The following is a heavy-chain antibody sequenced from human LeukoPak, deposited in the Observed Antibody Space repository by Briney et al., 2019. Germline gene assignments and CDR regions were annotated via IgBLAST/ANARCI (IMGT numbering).Heavy chain of an antibody. Sequence: GGSLRLSCAASGFTFSSYAMSWVRQAPGKGLEWVSAISGSGGSTYYADSVKGRFTISRDNSKDTLYLQMNSLRAEDTAVYYCARDIVVPTSSYYYYYGMDVWGQGTTVTVSS. V-gene: IGHV3-23*01. D-gene: IGHD2-2*01. J-gene: IGHJ6*02. CDR2: ISGSGGST. CDR1: GFTFSSYA. CDR3: ARDIVVPTSSYYYYYGMDV.